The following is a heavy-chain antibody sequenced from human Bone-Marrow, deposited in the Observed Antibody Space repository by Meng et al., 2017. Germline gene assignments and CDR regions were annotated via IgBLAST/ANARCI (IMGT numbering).Heavy chain of an antibody. CDR3: ARGGQNYYDSSGYYFRVIDY. J-gene: IGHJ4*02. V-gene: IGHV4-34*01. D-gene: IGHD3-22*01. CDR2: INHSGST. CDR1: GGSFSGYY. Sequence: GSLRLSCAVYGGSFSGYYWSWIRQPPGKGLEWIGEINHSGSTNYNPSLKSRVTISVDTSKNQFSLKLSSVTAADTAVYYCARGGQNYYDSSGYYFRVIDYWGQGTLVTVSS.